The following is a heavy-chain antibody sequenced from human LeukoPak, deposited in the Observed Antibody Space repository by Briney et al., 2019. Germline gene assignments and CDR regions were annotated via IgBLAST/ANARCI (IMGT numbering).Heavy chain of an antibody. V-gene: IGHV3-48*03. J-gene: IGHJ4*02. Sequence: GGSLRLSCAASGFTFSSYEMNWVRQAPGKGLEWVSYISSSSSTIYYADSVKGRFTISRDNAKNSLYLQMNSLRAEDAAVYYCARGSGSVASAPWNDYWGQGTLVTVSS. CDR2: ISSSSSTI. CDR1: GFTFSSYE. D-gene: IGHD1-1*01. CDR3: ARGSGSVASAPWNDY.